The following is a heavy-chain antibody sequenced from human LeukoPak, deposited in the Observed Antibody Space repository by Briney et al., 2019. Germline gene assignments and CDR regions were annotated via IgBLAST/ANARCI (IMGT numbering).Heavy chain of an antibody. Sequence: ASAKVSCKASGYTFTSYAMHWVRQAPGQGLEWMGWINTNTGNPTYAQEFTGRIAFSLDTSVSTAYLQISSLKAEDTAVYYCARDKRQWLRYYYYYCFIYVWGKGNTVTVSS. V-gene: IGHV7-4-1*02. D-gene: IGHD6-19*01. CDR3: ARDKRQWLRYYYYYCFIYV. CDR2: INTNTGNP. J-gene: IGHJ6*03. CDR1: GYTFTSYA.